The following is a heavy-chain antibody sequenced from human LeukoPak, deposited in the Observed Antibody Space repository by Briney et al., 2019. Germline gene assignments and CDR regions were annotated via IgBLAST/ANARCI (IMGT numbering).Heavy chain of an antibody. Sequence: PSETLSLTCTVSGGSLSSGDYYWSWIRQPPGKGLEWIGYSYYSGSTYYNPSLKRRVTISVDTSKNQVSLKLSSVTAADTAEYYCATGDGYNSFDYWGQGTLVTVSS. V-gene: IGHV4-30-4*01. CDR3: ATGDGYNSFDY. CDR1: GGSLSSGDYY. CDR2: SYYSGST. D-gene: IGHD5-24*01. J-gene: IGHJ4*02.